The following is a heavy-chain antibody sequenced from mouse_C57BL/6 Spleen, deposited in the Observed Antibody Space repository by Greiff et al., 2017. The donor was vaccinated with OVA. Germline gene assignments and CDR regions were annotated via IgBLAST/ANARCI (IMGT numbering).Heavy chain of an antibody. V-gene: IGHV1-81*01. CDR2: IYPRSGNT. J-gene: IGHJ2*01. Sequence: QVQLQQSGAELARPGASVKLSCKASGYTFTSYGISWVKQRTGQGLEWIGEIYPRSGNTYYNEKFKGKATLTADKSSSTAYMELRSLTSEDSAVYVCARGRVYYGNYYFDYWGQGTTLTVSS. CDR1: GYTFTSYG. CDR3: ARGRVYYGNYYFDY. D-gene: IGHD2-1*01.